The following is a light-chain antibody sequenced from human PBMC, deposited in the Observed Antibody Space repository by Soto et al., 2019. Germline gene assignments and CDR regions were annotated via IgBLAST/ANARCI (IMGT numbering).Light chain of an antibody. CDR3: QQLNTYPFT. Sequence: DIQLTQSPSFLSASVGDRVTITCRASQGISSYLAWYQEKPGKAPKLLIYAASTLQSGVPSRFSGSGSGTEFPLTISSLQPEDFATYYFQQLNTYPFTFGPGTKVDIK. V-gene: IGKV1-9*01. J-gene: IGKJ3*01. CDR2: AAS. CDR1: QGISSY.